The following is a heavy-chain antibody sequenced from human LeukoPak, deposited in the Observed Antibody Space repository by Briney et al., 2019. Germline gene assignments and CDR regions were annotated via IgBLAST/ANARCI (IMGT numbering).Heavy chain of an antibody. J-gene: IGHJ4*02. CDR2: IYYSGTT. V-gene: IGHV4-39*01. CDR1: GGSINSNSHH. CDR3: ARRGDILTDYAFDY. Sequence: SETLSLTCSVSGGSINSNSHHWDWIRQAPGKGLEWIGNIYYSGTTSYNPSLKSVVTISVDTPKNQFSLRLSSVTAAARAVYYCARRGDILTDYAFDYWGQGTLVTVSS. D-gene: IGHD3-9*01.